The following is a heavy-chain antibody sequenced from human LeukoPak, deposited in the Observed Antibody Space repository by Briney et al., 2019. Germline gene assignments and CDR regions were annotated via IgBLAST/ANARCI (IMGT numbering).Heavy chain of an antibody. CDR3: ASSIAAGADYYYGMDV. CDR2: IYYSGST. CDR1: GGSISSYY. J-gene: IGHJ6*02. D-gene: IGHD6-13*01. Sequence: NSSETLSLTCTVSGGSISSYYWSWIRQPPGKGLEWIGYIYYSGSTNYYPSLKSRVTISVDTSKNQFSLKLSSVTAADTAVYYCASSIAAGADYYYGMDVWGQGTTVTVSS. V-gene: IGHV4-59*08.